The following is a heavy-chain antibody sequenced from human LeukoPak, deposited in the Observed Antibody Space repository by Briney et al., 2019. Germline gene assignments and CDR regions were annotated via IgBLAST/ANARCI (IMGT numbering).Heavy chain of an antibody. V-gene: IGHV4-34*01. D-gene: IGHD2-15*01. J-gene: IGHJ5*02. CDR3: ATSSLGYCSGGTCANWFDP. CDR2: INHSGST. CDR1: GGSFSGYY. Sequence: SETLSLTCAVYGGSFSGYYWSWIRQPPGKGLEWIGEINHSGSTNYNPSLKSRVTISVDTSKNQFSLKLSSVTAADTAVYYCATSSLGYCSGGTCANWFDPWGLGTLVTVSS.